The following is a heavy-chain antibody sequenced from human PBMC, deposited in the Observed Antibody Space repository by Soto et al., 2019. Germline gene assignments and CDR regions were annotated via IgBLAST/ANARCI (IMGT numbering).Heavy chain of an antibody. D-gene: IGHD3-22*01. Sequence: QVQLVESGGGVVQPGRSLRLSCAASGFTFSSYGMHWVRQAPGKGLEWVAVISYDGSNKYYADSVKGRFTISRDNSKNTLYLQMNSLRAEVTAVYYCAKTTGSSGYYSKLHFDYWGQGTLVTVSS. CDR2: ISYDGSNK. J-gene: IGHJ4*02. CDR1: GFTFSSYG. V-gene: IGHV3-30*18. CDR3: AKTTGSSGYYSKLHFDY.